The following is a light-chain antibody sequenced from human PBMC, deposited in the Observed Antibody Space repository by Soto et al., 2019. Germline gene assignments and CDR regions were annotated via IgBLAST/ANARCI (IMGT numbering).Light chain of an antibody. CDR3: MQGLQMFT. J-gene: IGKJ2*01. V-gene: IGKV2-28*01. CDR2: LGS. Sequence: DLVMTQSPLSLPVTPGEPASISCRSSQSLLHSNGYNYLDWYLQKPGQSPQLLIYLGSNRASGVPDRFSGSGSGTDFTLKISRVEAEDVGVYFCMQGLQMFTFGPGTKLEIK. CDR1: QSLLHSNGYNY.